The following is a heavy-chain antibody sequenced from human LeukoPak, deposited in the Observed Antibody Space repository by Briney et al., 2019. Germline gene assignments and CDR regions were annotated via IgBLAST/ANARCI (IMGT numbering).Heavy chain of an antibody. J-gene: IGHJ4*02. D-gene: IGHD1-26*01. CDR2: ISGSGGST. V-gene: IGHV3-23*01. CDR3: AKGETPRNSFDY. CDR1: GFTFSSYA. Sequence: GGSLRLSCVVSGFTFSSYAMSWVRQAPGKVLEWVSAISGSGGSTYYADSVKGRFTISRDNSKNTLHLQMNSLRAEDTAVYYCAKGETPRNSFDYWGQGTLVTVSS.